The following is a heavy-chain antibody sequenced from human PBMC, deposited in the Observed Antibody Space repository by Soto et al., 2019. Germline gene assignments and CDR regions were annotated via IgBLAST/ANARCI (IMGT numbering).Heavy chain of an antibody. Sequence: QITLKESGPTLVKPTQTLTLTCTFSGFSLSTSGVGVGWIRQPPGKALEWLALIYWDDDKRYSPSLTSRLTIXKXTXXNQVVLTMTTMDPVDTATYYCAHVLVVVANYGMDVWGQGTTVTVSS. CDR1: GFSLSTSGVG. CDR2: IYWDDDK. V-gene: IGHV2-5*02. CDR3: AHVLVVVANYGMDV. D-gene: IGHD2-15*01. J-gene: IGHJ6*02.